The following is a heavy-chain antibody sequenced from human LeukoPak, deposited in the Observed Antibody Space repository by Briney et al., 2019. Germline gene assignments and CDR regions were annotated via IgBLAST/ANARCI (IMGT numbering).Heavy chain of an antibody. CDR1: GYTFTSYY. CDR2: INPSGGST. J-gene: IGHJ5*02. D-gene: IGHD6-13*01. V-gene: IGHV1-46*01. CDR3: ARQPRAAAALNWFDP. Sequence: ASVTVSCKASGYTFTSYYMHWVRQAPGQGLEWMGIINPSGGSTSYAQKFQGRVTMTRDTSTSTVYMELSRLRSEDTAVYYCARQPRAAAALNWFDPWGQGTLVTVSS.